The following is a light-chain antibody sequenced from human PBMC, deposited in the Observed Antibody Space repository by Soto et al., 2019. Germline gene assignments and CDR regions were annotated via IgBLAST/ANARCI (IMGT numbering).Light chain of an antibody. CDR2: GAS. CDR3: QQYAGSPIT. Sequence: VLSQSPCTLSLSTGERATLSCRASQSVSSSYLAWYQQKPGQAPRLLIYGASSRATGIPDRFSGGGSGTDFTLTISRLEPEDFAVYYCQQYAGSPITFGQGTRPAIK. J-gene: IGKJ5*01. V-gene: IGKV3-20*01. CDR1: QSVSSSY.